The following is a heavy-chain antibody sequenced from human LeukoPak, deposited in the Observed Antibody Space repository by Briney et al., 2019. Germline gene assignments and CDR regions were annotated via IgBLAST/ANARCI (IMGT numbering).Heavy chain of an antibody. D-gene: IGHD6-6*01. Sequence: PSETLSLTCAVYGGSFSGYYWSWIRQPPGKGLEWIGEINHSGSTNYNPSLKSRVTISVDTSKNQFSLKLSSVTAADTAVYYCARHRDSSSSGLDYWGQGTLVTVSS. CDR1: GGSFSGYY. J-gene: IGHJ4*02. CDR2: INHSGST. V-gene: IGHV4-34*01. CDR3: ARHRDSSSSGLDY.